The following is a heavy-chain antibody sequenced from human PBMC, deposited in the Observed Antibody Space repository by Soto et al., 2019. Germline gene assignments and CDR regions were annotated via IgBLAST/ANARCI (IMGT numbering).Heavy chain of an antibody. V-gene: IGHV4-59*01. CDR3: ARESGGDYYYYYGMDV. CDR2: IYYSGST. D-gene: IGHD3-10*01. Sequence: SETLSLTCTVSGGSISSYYWSWIRQPPGKGLEWIGYIYYSGSTNYNPSLKSRVTISVDTSKNQFSLKLGSVTAADTAVYYCARESGGDYYYYYGMDVWGQGNTVTVSS. CDR1: GGSISSYY. J-gene: IGHJ6*02.